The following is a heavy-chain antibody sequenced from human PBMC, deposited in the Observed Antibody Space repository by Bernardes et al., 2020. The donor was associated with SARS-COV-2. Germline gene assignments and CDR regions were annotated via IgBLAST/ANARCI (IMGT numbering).Heavy chain of an antibody. J-gene: IGHJ4*02. Sequence: GGSLRLPCSASGFTFSSYEMNWVRQAPGKGLEWVSYISSSGSTIYYADSVKGRFTISRDNAKNSLYLQMNSLRAEDTAVYYCARDGYDFWSGYHDYWGQGTLVTVSS. CDR3: ARDGYDFWSGYHDY. CDR1: GFTFSSYE. V-gene: IGHV3-48*03. CDR2: ISSSGSTI. D-gene: IGHD3-3*01.